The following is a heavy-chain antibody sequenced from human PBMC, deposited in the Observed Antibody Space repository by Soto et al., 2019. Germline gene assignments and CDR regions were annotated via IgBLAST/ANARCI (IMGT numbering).Heavy chain of an antibody. J-gene: IGHJ4*02. CDR3: AREDLPSVYX. Sequence: GVSLRLSGAASGFTFSSDSMNWVRQAPGKVLDWVSSIISSSSYIYYADSVKGRFTISRYNAKNSLYLQMNSLRAEETAVYYCAREDLPSVYXWGQGTLFTVSX. V-gene: IGHV3-21*01. CDR2: IISSSSYI. CDR1: GFTFSSDS.